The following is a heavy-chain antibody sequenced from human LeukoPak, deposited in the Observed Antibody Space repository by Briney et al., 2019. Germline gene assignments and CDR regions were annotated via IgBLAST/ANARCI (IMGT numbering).Heavy chain of an antibody. Sequence: SETLSLTCTVSAGSISSSSHHWGWIRQSPGKRLEWIGSIYSGRTTYYNPSLNNRVTISVVTSKNQFSLQLNSVTAADTSVYYCVRHDGRGGSTMGALDSWGQGSLVTASS. CDR2: IYSGRTT. CDR1: AGSISSSSHH. CDR3: VRHDGRGGSTMGALDS. V-gene: IGHV4-39*01. D-gene: IGHD5/OR15-5a*01. J-gene: IGHJ4*02.